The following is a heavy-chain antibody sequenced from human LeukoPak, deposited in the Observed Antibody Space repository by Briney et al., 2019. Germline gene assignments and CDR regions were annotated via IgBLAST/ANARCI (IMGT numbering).Heavy chain of an antibody. CDR3: ARRIESLYYFDY. V-gene: IGHV4-61*08. J-gene: IGHJ4*02. D-gene: IGHD2-8*01. CDR2: IYYTGRT. Sequence: SETLSLTCTVSGGSVSSSGYYWSWIRQPPGKGLEWIAYIYYTGRTNYNPSLKSRVTISLDTSNSQFSLKLSSVTAADTAVYYCARRIESLYYFDYWGQGTLVTVSS. CDR1: GGSVSSSGYY.